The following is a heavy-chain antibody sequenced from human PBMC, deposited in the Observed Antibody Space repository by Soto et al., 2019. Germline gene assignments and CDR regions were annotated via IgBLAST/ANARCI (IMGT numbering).Heavy chain of an antibody. D-gene: IGHD3-9*01. Sequence: SETLSLTCTVSGGSISSGGYYWSWIRQHPGKGLEWIVYIYYSGSTYYNPSLKSRVTISVDTSKNQFSLKLSSVTAADTAVYYCARDPKTTYDILTGYYLEPWFDPWGQGTLVTVSS. J-gene: IGHJ5*02. V-gene: IGHV4-31*03. CDR3: ARDPKTTYDILTGYYLEPWFDP. CDR1: GGSISSGGYY. CDR2: IYYSGST.